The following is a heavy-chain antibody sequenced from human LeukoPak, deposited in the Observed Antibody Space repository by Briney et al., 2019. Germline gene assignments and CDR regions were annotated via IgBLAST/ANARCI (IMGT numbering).Heavy chain of an antibody. Sequence: GGSLRLSCAASGFTFSSYSMNWVRQAPGKGLEWVSSISSSSSYIYYADSVKGRFTISRDNAKKSMYLEMNSLRAEDTAVYYCARPSNEGQWLVGQGVDYWGQGTLVTVSS. D-gene: IGHD6-19*01. CDR2: ISSSSSYI. V-gene: IGHV3-21*01. CDR3: ARPSNEGQWLVGQGVDY. CDR1: GFTFSSYS. J-gene: IGHJ4*02.